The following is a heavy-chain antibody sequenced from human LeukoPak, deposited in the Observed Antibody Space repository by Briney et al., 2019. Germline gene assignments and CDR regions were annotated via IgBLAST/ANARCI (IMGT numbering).Heavy chain of an antibody. Sequence: GGSLRLSCAASGFTFSSYSMNWVRQAPGKGLEWLSYISSSSSTIYYADSVKGRFTISRDNAKNSLYLQMNSLRDEDTAVYYCARVAAGYSVNYFDYWGQGTLVTVSS. V-gene: IGHV3-48*02. J-gene: IGHJ4*02. CDR3: ARVAAGYSVNYFDY. D-gene: IGHD4-23*01. CDR2: ISSSSSTI. CDR1: GFTFSSYS.